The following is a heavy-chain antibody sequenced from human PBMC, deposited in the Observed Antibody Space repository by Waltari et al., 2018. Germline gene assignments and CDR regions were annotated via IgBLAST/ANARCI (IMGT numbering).Heavy chain of an antibody. V-gene: IGHV4-61*09. J-gene: IGHJ6*02. CDR2: IYSSGST. CDR1: GGSISGSFY. CDR3: SRSDVVVAPARNNYYFPLEV. D-gene: IGHD2-21*01. Sequence: QLQLQESGPALMKPSQTLSLTCSLSGGSISGSFYWNWVRQTAGEGLEWLGYIYSSGSTKYNPSLKGRATISTANKTQFSLKLSAVTAADTAVYYCSRSDVVVAPARNNYYFPLEVWGQGTTVTVSS.